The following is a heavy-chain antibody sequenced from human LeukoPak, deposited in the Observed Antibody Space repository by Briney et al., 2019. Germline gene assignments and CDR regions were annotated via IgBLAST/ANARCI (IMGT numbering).Heavy chain of an antibody. V-gene: IGHV4-30-2*01. CDR1: GGSISSGGYS. CDR2: IYHSGST. D-gene: IGHD3-10*01. J-gene: IGHJ4*02. CDR3: ARGSGLRYYGSGSYYSLFDY. Sequence: SETLSLTCAVSGGSISSGGYSWSWIRQPPGKGLEWIGYIYHSGSTYYNPSLKSRVTISVDRSKNQFSLKLSSVTAADTAVYYCARGSGLRYYGSGSYYSLFDYWGQGTLVTVSS.